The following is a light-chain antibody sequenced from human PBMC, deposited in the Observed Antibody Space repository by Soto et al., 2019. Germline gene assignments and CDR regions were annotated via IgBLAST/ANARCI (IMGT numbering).Light chain of an antibody. CDR2: DAS. CDR1: QSVSSS. CDR3: QQRSNWPLT. V-gene: IGKV3-11*01. Sequence: EIVFTQSPATLSLSPGERATLSCRASQSVSSSLAWYQHKPGQAPRLLIYDASNRATGIPARFSGSGSGTDFTLTINSLEPEDFAVYYCQQRSNWPLTFGGGTKVDIK. J-gene: IGKJ4*01.